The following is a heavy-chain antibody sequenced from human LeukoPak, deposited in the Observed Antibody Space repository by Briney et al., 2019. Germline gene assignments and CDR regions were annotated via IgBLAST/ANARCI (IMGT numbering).Heavy chain of an antibody. V-gene: IGHV3-21*01. CDR3: ARDFQPYGGVDY. Sequence: GGSLRLSCAASGFTFSSYSMNWVRQAPGKGLEWVSSISSSSSYIYYADSVKGRFTISRDNAKNSLYLQMNSLRAEDTAVYYCARDFQPYGGVDYWGQGTLVTVSS. CDR2: ISSSSSYI. J-gene: IGHJ4*02. D-gene: IGHD4-23*01. CDR1: GFTFSSYS.